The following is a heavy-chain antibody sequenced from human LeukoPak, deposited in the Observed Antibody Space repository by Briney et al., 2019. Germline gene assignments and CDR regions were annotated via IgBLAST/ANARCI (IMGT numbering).Heavy chain of an antibody. V-gene: IGHV3-23*01. D-gene: IGHD5-12*01. CDR3: ANDPKYSGYDFSFDY. J-gene: IGHJ4*02. Sequence: GGSLRLSCAASGFTFRNYAMSWVRQAPGKGLEWVSAISGSATTTHYADSVKGRFTISRDNSKNTLYLQMNSLRAEDTAVYYCANDPKYSGYDFSFDYWGQGTLVTVSS. CDR2: ISGSATTT. CDR1: GFTFRNYA.